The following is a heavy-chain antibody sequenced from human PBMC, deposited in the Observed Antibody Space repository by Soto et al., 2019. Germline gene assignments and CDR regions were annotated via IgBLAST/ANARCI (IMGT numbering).Heavy chain of an antibody. D-gene: IGHD2-2*01. V-gene: IGHV1-8*01. Sequence: QVQLVQSGAEVKKPGASVKVSCKASGYTFTNYEINWVRQATGQGLEWMGWMNPGSGNTGYAHKFQGRVTMTRNISISTAYMELSRLGSDDTAIYYCARMAASSSLNWFDPWGQGTLVTVSS. CDR1: GYTFTNYE. CDR3: ARMAASSSLNWFDP. J-gene: IGHJ5*02. CDR2: MNPGSGNT.